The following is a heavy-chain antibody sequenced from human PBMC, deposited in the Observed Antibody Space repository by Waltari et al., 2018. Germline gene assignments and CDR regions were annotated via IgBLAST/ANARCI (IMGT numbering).Heavy chain of an antibody. CDR2: IIPIFGTA. CDR3: ARGHYGDYRPTHFDY. J-gene: IGHJ4*02. Sequence: QVQLGQSGAEVKKPGSSVKVSCKASGGPFSSYALSWVRQAPGQGLEWMGRIIPIFGTANYAQKFQGRVTITADESTSTAYMELSSLRSEDTAVYYCARGHYGDYRPTHFDYWGQGTLVTVSS. CDR1: GGPFSSYA. V-gene: IGHV1-69*15. D-gene: IGHD4-17*01.